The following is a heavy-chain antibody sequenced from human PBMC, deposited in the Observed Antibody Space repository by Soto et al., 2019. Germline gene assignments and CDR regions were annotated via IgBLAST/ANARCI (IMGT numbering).Heavy chain of an antibody. CDR1: GFTFNDYY. CDR2: ISDSGSSI. Sequence: KPGGSLRLSCAASGFTFNDYYMTWVRQAPGKGLEWISHISDSGSSIYYADSVKGRFTISRDNARNSLYLHMNSLRAEDTAVYYCARDTAFIASGLFNPWDQGTLVTVSS. CDR3: ARDTAFIASGLFNP. V-gene: IGHV3-11*01. D-gene: IGHD3-22*01. J-gene: IGHJ5*02.